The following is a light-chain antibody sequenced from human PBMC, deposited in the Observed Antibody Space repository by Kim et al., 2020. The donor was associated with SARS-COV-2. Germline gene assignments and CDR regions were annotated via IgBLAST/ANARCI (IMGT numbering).Light chain of an antibody. CDR2: GAS. CDR3: QQYGSSPRT. Sequence: EIVLTQSPGTLSLSPEERATLSCRASQSVSSSYLAWYQQKPGQAPRLLIYGASSRATGIPDRFSGSGSGTDFTLTISRLEPEDFAVYYCQQYGSSPRTFGGGTKVEI. CDR1: QSVSSSY. V-gene: IGKV3-20*01. J-gene: IGKJ4*01.